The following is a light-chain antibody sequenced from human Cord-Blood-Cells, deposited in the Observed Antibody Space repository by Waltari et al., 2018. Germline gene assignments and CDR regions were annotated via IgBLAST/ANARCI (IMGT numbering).Light chain of an antibody. J-gene: IGKJ4*01. Sequence: IQMTPSPSSLSASVGDRVTITCLASQSISSYLYWYQQKPGKAPKLLIYAASSLQSGVPSRFSGSGAGTDVTLTISSLQPEDFATYDCQQSYSTPLTFGGGTKVEIK. CDR1: QSISSY. V-gene: IGKV1-39*01. CDR2: AAS. CDR3: QQSYSTPLT.